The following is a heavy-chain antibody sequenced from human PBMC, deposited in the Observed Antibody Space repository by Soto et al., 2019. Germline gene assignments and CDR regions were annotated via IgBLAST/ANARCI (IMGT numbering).Heavy chain of an antibody. V-gene: IGHV3-30-3*01. CDR2: ISYDGSNK. D-gene: IGHD3-22*01. CDR3: ARDLVTMIVVVPRNP. J-gene: IGHJ5*02. Sequence: GGSLRLSCAASGFTFSSYAMHWVRQAPGKGLEWVAVISYDGSNKYYADSVKGRFTISRDNSKNTLYLQMNSLRAEDTAVYYCARDLVTMIVVVPRNPWGQGTLVTVSS. CDR1: GFTFSSYA.